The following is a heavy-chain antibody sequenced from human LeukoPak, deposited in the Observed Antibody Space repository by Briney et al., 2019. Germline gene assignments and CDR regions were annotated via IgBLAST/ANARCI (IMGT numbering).Heavy chain of an antibody. V-gene: IGHV3-43*01. J-gene: IGHJ3*02. CDR1: GFTFDDYI. D-gene: IGHD3-22*01. Sequence: GGSLRLSCAASGFTFDDYIMHWVRQAPGKGLEWVSLVSWDGDTTYYADSVKGRFTISRDNSKNSLYLQMNSLRTEDTALYYCARARGLIGGAFDIWGQGTMVTVSS. CDR3: ARARGLIGGAFDI. CDR2: VSWDGDTT.